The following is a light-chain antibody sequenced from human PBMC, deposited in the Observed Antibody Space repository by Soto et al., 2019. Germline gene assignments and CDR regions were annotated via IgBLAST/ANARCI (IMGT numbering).Light chain of an antibody. Sequence: EIVMTQSPATLSVSPGERATLSCRASQSVSSNLAWYKQKPGQAPRLLIYGASTRATGIPARFSGSGSGTEFTLTISSLQSEDVAVYYCQQYNNWPPLTFGGGTKVEIK. CDR3: QQYNNWPPLT. CDR2: GAS. J-gene: IGKJ4*01. CDR1: QSVSSN. V-gene: IGKV3-15*01.